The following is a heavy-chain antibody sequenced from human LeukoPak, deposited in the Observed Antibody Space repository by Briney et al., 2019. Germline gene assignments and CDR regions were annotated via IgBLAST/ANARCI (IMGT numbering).Heavy chain of an antibody. CDR2: FDPEDGET. CDR1: GYTLTELS. Sequence: ASVKVSCKVSGYTLTELSMHWVRQAPGKGLEWMGGFDPEDGETIYAQKFQGRVTMTEDTSTDTAYMELSSLRSEDTAVYYCATYGGSYGGNSFGAFDIWGQGTMVTVSS. V-gene: IGHV1-24*01. CDR3: ATYGGSYGGNSFGAFDI. D-gene: IGHD4-23*01. J-gene: IGHJ3*02.